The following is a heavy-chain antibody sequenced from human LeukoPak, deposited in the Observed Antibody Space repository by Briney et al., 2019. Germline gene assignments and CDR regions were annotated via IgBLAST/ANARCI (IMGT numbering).Heavy chain of an antibody. V-gene: IGHV3-7*01. CDR2: IKQDGGEK. CDR1: GGSISSYY. J-gene: IGHJ4*02. CDR3: ARLGGSYYTY. D-gene: IGHD1-26*01. Sequence: ETLSLTCTVSGGSISSYYWSWIRQPAGKGLEWVANIKQDGGEKYYVDSVKGRFTISRDNAKNSLFLQMNSLRVEDTAVYYCARLGGSYYTYWGQGTLVTVSS.